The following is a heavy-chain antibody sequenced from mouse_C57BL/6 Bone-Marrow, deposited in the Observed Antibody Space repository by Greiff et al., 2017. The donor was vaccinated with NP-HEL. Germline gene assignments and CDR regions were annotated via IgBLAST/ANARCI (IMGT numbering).Heavy chain of an antibody. J-gene: IGHJ2*01. CDR3: AREGWDPRDY. V-gene: IGHV1-81*01. D-gene: IGHD3-3*01. CDR2: IYPRSGNT. Sequence: QVQLKESGAELARPGASVKLSCKASGYTFTSYGISWVKQRTGQGLEWIGEIYPRSGNTYYNEKFKGKATLTADKSSSTAYMELRSLTSEDSAVYFCAREGWDPRDYWGQGTTLTVSS. CDR1: GYTFTSYG.